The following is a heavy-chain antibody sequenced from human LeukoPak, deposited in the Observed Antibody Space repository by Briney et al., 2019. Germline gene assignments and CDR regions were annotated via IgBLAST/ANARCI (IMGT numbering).Heavy chain of an antibody. CDR3: ARGRSGSSPVFDYYMDV. V-gene: IGHV3-30*04. Sequence: RGSLRLSCVASGVSFKNYPMHSGRETLDRGVVWVAFILYDASLKYYADSVKGRFTISRDNSNSTLFLQMNSLTPEDTAVYYCARGRSGSSPVFDYYMDVWGKGTTVIVSS. J-gene: IGHJ6*03. D-gene: IGHD6-19*01. CDR2: ILYDASLK. CDR1: GVSFKNYP.